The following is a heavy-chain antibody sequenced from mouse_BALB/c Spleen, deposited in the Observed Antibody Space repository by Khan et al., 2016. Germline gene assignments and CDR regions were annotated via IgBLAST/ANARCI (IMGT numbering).Heavy chain of an antibody. CDR3: ARSALTCFDY. CDR1: GYSITSDYA. V-gene: IGHV3-2*02. J-gene: IGHJ2*01. CDR2: ISYSGST. D-gene: IGHD4-1*01. Sequence: EVQLQESGPGLVKPSQSLSLTCTVTGYSITSDYAWNWIRQFPGNKLEWMGYISYSGSTSYNPSLKSRISITRDTSKNQFFLQLNSVTTEDTARYYCARSALTCFDYWGQGTTLTVSS.